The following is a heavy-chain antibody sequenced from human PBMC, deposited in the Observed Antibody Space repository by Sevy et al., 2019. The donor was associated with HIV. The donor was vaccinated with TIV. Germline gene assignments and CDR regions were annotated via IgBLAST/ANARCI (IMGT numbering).Heavy chain of an antibody. J-gene: IGHJ5*02. V-gene: IGHV4-39*01. Sequence: SETLSLTCTVSGGSIRSSTYYWGWIRQPPGKGLEWIGSIYYTGITYYNPSLKSRVTISIDTSKNQFSLKLSSVTATDTAVYYCARAKGITGTTNYFDPWGQGTLVTVSS. CDR3: ARAKGITGTTNYFDP. D-gene: IGHD1-7*01. CDR1: GGSIRSSTYY. CDR2: IYYTGIT.